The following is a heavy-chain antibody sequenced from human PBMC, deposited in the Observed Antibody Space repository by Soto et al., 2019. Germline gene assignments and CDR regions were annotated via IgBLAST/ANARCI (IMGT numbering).Heavy chain of an antibody. CDR1: GRSFSRRRCD. CDR3: ARDRVGGYSSSSFFDY. J-gene: IGHJ4*02. D-gene: IGHD6-6*01. Sequence: PPGRLSLTFAVSGRSFSRRRCDCRWIRQPAGKGLEWIGYIYYSGSTNYNPSLKSRVTISVDTSKNQFSLKLSSVTAADTAVYYCARDRVGGYSSSSFFDYWGQGTLVNVSS. CDR2: IYYSGST. V-gene: IGHV4-61*01.